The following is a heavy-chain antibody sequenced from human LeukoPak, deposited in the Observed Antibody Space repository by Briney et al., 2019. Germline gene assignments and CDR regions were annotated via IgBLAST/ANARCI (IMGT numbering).Heavy chain of an antibody. CDR2: INPNSGGT. D-gene: IGHD5-18*01. CDR1: GYTFTGYY. V-gene: IGHV1-2*02. CDR3: ARAYSGYSYGYGYFDY. Sequence: ASVKVSCKASGYTFTGYYMHWVRQAPGQGLEWMGWINPNSGGTNYAQKFQGRVTMTRDTSISTAYMELSRLRSDDTAVHYCARAYSGYSYGYGYFDYWGQGTLVTVSS. J-gene: IGHJ4*02.